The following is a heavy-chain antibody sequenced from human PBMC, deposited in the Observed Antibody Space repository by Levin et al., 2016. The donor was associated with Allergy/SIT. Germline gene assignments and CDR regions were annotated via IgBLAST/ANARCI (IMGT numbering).Heavy chain of an antibody. CDR3: ARVGYFDSSGSLYYYYYMDV. J-gene: IGHJ6*03. CDR2: IYHSGST. CDR1: GGSISSGGYS. V-gene: IGHV4-30-2*01. Sequence: SETLSLTCAISGGSISSGGYSWSWLRQPPGKGLEWIGYIYHSGSTYYNPSLKSRVTISLDRSKNQFSLKLSSVTAADTAVYYCARVGYFDSSGSLYYYYYMDVWGKGTTVTVSS. D-gene: IGHD3-22*01.